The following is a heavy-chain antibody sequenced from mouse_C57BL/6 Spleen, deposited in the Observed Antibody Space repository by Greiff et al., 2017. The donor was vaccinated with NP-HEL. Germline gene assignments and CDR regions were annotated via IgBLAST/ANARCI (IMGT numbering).Heavy chain of an antibody. CDR2: IYPSDSET. Sequence: QVQLKQPGAELVRPGSSVKLSCKASGYTFTSYWMAWVKQRPGQGLEWIGNIYPSDSETHYNQKFKDKATLTVDKSSSTAYMQISSLTSEDSAVYSCASPRPYGSRYNYAMDYWGQGTSVTVSS. V-gene: IGHV1-61*01. CDR1: GYTFTSYW. D-gene: IGHD1-1*01. J-gene: IGHJ4*01. CDR3: ASPRPYGSRYNYAMDY.